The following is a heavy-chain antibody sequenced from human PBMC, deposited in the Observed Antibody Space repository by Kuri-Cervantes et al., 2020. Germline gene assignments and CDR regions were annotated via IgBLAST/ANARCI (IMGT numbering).Heavy chain of an antibody. CDR2: IIPIFGTA. CDR3: ARGAFHAGGRGMDV. Sequence: SVKVSCKAPGGTFSSYAISWVRQAPGQGLEWMGGIIPIFGTANYAQKFQGRVTITADESTSTAYMELSSLRSEDTAVYYCARGAFHAGGRGMDVWGQGTTVTVSS. J-gene: IGHJ6*02. V-gene: IGHV1-69*13. D-gene: IGHD3-16*01. CDR1: GGTFSSYA.